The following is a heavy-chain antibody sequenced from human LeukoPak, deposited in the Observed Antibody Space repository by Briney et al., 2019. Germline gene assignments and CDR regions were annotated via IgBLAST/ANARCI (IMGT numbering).Heavy chain of an antibody. CDR2: INSGGDSI. J-gene: IGHJ4*02. CDR1: GFIFSDIE. Sequence: GGSLRLYCAASGFIFSDIEMNWVRQAPGNGLEWVSYINSGGDSIDYADSVKGRFTMSRANAEDSLMLQMNSLRAEATALYYFARERLSCGSDCLDDWGQGTLVTVSS. D-gene: IGHD2-21*02. CDR3: ARERLSCGSDCLDD. V-gene: IGHV3-48*03.